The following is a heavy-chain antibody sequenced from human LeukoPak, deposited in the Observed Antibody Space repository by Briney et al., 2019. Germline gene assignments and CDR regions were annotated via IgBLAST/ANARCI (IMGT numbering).Heavy chain of an antibody. Sequence: SETLSLTCAVYGGSFSGYYWSWIRQPPGKGLEWIGEINHSGSTNYNPSLKSRVTISVDTSKNQFSLKLSSVTAADTAVYYCARIGGSYFPIPYYYYMDVWGKGTTVTISS. CDR3: ARIGGSYFPIPYYYYMDV. D-gene: IGHD1-26*01. CDR1: GGSFSGYY. V-gene: IGHV4-34*01. J-gene: IGHJ6*03. CDR2: INHSGST.